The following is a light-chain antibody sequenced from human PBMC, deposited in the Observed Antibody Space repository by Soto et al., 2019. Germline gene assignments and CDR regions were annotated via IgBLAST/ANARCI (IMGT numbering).Light chain of an antibody. CDR2: DVT. J-gene: IGLJ2*01. Sequence: QSALTQPASVSGSPGRSVTISCTGTSTDVGDFNYVSWYQHLPGRAPKLIIYDVTNRPSGISYRFSASKSGRTASLTSSGLQAEDEAEYYCSSYSSSTTHVVFGGGTKLTVL. V-gene: IGLV2-14*03. CDR1: STDVGDFNY. CDR3: SSYSSSTTHVV.